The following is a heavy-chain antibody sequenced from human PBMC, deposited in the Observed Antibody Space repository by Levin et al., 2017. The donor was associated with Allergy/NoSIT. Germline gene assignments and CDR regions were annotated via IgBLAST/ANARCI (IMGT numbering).Heavy chain of an antibody. CDR1: GYTFTGYY. Sequence: ASVKVSCKASGYTFTGYYMHWVRQAPGQGLEWMGWINPNSGGTNYAQKFQGRVTMTRDTSISTAYMELSRLRSDDTGVYYCATPREEYYYDDGMDGWGQGTTVTVSS. V-gene: IGHV1-2*02. D-gene: IGHD1-26*01. CDR3: ATPREEYYYDDGMDG. CDR2: INPNSGGT. J-gene: IGHJ6*02.